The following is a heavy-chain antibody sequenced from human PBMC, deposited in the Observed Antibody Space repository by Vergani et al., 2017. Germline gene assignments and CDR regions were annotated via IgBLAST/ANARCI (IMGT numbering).Heavy chain of an antibody. D-gene: IGHD3-22*01. V-gene: IGHV4-61*01. CDR3: ARGYYYDSSGYYYHAFDI. CDR2: IYYSGST. J-gene: IGHJ3*02. Sequence: QVQLQGSGPGLVKPSETLSLTCTVSGGPVSSGSYYWSWIRQPPGKGLEWIGYIYYSGSTNYNPSLKSRVTISVDTSKNQFSLKLSSVTAADTAVYYCARGYYYDSSGYYYHAFDIWGQGTMVTVSS. CDR1: GGPVSSGSYY.